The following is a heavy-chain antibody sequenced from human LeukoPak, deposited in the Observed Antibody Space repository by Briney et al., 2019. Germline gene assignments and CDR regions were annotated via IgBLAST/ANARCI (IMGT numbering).Heavy chain of an antibody. Sequence: GGSLRLSCEASGFTFNNYGMHWVRQAPGKGLEWAAVIWYDGSNKYYGDSVKGRFTIPRDNSKNTLYLQMNSLRAEDTAVYYCARDVKGGDFYYFDYWGQGTLVTVSS. CDR1: GFTFNNYG. CDR2: IWYDGSNK. J-gene: IGHJ4*02. V-gene: IGHV3-33*01. D-gene: IGHD2-21*02. CDR3: ARDVKGGDFYYFDY.